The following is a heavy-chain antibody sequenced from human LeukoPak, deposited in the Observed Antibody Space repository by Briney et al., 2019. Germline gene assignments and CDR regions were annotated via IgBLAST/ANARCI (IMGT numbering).Heavy chain of an antibody. CDR1: GFTFNNYA. D-gene: IGHD1-26*01. CDR2: ISGSGSNT. CDR3: AKDTQVGVTRSEYFDY. Sequence: QPGGSLRLSCAASGFTFNNYAMSWVRPAPGKGLEWVSGISGSGSNTYYADSVKGPFTISRDISKDQLYLQMNSPRAEDTAVYYYAKDTQVGVTRSEYFDYWGQGTLVTVSS. J-gene: IGHJ4*02. V-gene: IGHV3-23*01.